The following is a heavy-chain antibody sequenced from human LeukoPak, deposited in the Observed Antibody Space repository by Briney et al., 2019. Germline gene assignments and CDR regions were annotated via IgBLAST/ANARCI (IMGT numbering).Heavy chain of an antibody. J-gene: IGHJ4*02. CDR1: GYTFTTYP. D-gene: IGHD5-12*01. Sequence: ASVKVSCKASGYTFTTYPMNWVRQAPGQGLEWMGWINTNTGNPTYAQGFTGRFVFSLDTSVSTAYLQISSLKAEDTAVYYCARGTGGGYDFPGDFDYWGQGTLVTVSS. V-gene: IGHV7-4-1*02. CDR3: ARGTGGGYDFPGDFDY. CDR2: INTNTGNP.